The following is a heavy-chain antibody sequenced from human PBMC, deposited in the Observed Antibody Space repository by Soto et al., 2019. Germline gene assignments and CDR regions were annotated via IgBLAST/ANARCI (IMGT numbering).Heavy chain of an antibody. J-gene: IGHJ4*02. Sequence: ASVKVSCKASGYTFTSHDINWVRQATGQGLEWMGWMNPNSGNSGYAQKFQGRVTLTSDTSVSTAYMELSSLRSEDTAVYYCAAYGSGSYGYFDYWGQGTLVTVSS. CDR2: MNPNSGNS. CDR3: AAYGSGSYGYFDY. V-gene: IGHV1-8*01. CDR1: GYTFTSHD. D-gene: IGHD3-10*01.